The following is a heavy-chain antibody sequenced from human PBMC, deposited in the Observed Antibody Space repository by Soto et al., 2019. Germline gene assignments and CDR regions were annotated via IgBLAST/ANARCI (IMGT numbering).Heavy chain of an antibody. CDR2: ISPSGGGT. D-gene: IGHD3-3*01. CDR1: EYTFTRYY. V-gene: IGHV1-46*01. J-gene: IGHJ4*01. CDR3: AGTYDFWSGYSPFEY. Sequence: QVHLVQSGAEVKKPGSSVKISCKASEYTFTRYYLHWVRQAPGQGLEWVGTISPSGGGTRYAQSFQGRVTMTRDTSTTTVYMEVSGLRSEDTASYYCAGTYDFWSGYSPFEYWGHGTLVSVSA.